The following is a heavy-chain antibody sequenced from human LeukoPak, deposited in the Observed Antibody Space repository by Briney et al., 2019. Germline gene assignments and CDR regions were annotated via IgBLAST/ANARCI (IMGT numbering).Heavy chain of an antibody. V-gene: IGHV4-4*07. J-gene: IGHJ5*02. CDR1: GGSISSYY. Sequence: PSETLSLTCTVSGGSISSYYWSWIRQPAGKGLEWIGHIYTSGSTNYYPALKSRGTISVDTSKNQYSLKLSSVTAADTAVYYCARGVGHDFWSGYWFWFDPWGQGTLVTVSS. D-gene: IGHD3-3*01. CDR3: ARGVGHDFWSGYWFWFDP. CDR2: IYTSGST.